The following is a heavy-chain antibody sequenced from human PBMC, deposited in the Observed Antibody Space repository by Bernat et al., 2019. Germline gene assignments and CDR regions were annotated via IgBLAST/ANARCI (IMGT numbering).Heavy chain of an antibody. D-gene: IGHD3-16*01. CDR1: GGTFSSYA. Sequence: QVQLVQSGAEVKKPGSSVKVSCKASGGTFSSYAISWVRQAPGQGLEWMGGIIPIFGTANYAQKFQGRVTITADDSTTTAYMELSSLRSEDTAVYYCATSFMITFGGVSMHDAFDIWGQGTMVTVSS. V-gene: IGHV1-69*01. J-gene: IGHJ3*02. CDR3: ATSFMITFGGVSMHDAFDI. CDR2: IIPIFGTA.